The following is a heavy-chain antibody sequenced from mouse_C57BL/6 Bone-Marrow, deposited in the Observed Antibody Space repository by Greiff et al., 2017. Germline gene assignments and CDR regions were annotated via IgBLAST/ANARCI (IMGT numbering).Heavy chain of an antibody. D-gene: IGHD2-10*02. Sequence: QVQLQQPGAELVKPGASVKLSCKASGYTFNSYWMHWVKQRPGQGLEWIGMIHPNSGSTNYNEKFKSKATLTVDKSSSTAYMQLSDLTSDDSAVYYGARWDNSDSILYFDYWGQGTTLTVSS. V-gene: IGHV1-64*01. CDR2: IHPNSGST. CDR1: GYTFNSYW. J-gene: IGHJ2*01. CDR3: ARWDNSDSILYFDY.